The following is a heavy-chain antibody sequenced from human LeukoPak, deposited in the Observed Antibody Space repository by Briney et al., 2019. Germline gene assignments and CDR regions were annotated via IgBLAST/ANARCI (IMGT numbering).Heavy chain of an antibody. CDR3: ARGGYYGSGNDFRFDP. CDR2: IYYGGST. V-gene: IGHV4-39*07. Sequence: KSSETLSLTCTVSGGSISSTSYYWGWIRQPPGMGLEWIGSIYYGGSTNYNPSLKSRVTISVDTSKNQFSLKLTSVTAADTAVYFCARGGYYGSGNDFRFDPWGQGTLVTVSS. J-gene: IGHJ5*02. D-gene: IGHD3-10*01. CDR1: GGSISSTSYY.